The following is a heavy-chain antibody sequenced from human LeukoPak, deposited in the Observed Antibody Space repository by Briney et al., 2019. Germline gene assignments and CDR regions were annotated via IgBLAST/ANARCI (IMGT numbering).Heavy chain of an antibody. CDR2: INHSGST. CDR3: ARDSTVTTKKTTNWFDP. D-gene: IGHD4-17*01. J-gene: IGHJ5*02. CDR1: GGSFSGYY. V-gene: IGHV4-34*01. Sequence: PSETLSLTCAVYGGSFSGYYWSWIRQPPGKGLEWIGEINHSGSTNYNPSLKSRVTISVDTSKNQFSLKLSSVTAADTAVYYCARDSTVTTKKTTNWFDPWGEGTLVTVSS.